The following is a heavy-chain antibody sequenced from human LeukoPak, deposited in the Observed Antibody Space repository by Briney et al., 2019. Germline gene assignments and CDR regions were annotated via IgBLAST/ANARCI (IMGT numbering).Heavy chain of an antibody. Sequence: PGGSLRLSCAASGFTFNNYAMTWVRQAPGKGLEWVSTISGSAGSEYSADPVKGRFTISRDNSKNTLYLQMNSLRVEDTAQYFCARDPNGDYIGAFEFWGQGTGVTVSS. J-gene: IGHJ3*01. CDR1: GFTFNNYA. CDR2: ISGSAGSE. V-gene: IGHV3-23*01. CDR3: ARDPNGDYIGAFEF. D-gene: IGHD4-17*01.